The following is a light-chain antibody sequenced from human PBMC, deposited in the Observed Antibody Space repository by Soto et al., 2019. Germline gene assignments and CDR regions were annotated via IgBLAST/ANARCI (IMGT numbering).Light chain of an antibody. CDR3: QHYLDSPWA. CDR1: QSVTGNY. Sequence: EIVLTQSPATLSLSPGDRATLSCGASQSVTGNYLAWYRQKPGQTPRLLIFGASRRATGIPDRFSGSGSGTDFTLTISRLEPEDFAVHYCQHYLDSPWAFGQGTKVEIK. V-gene: IGKV3-20*01. CDR2: GAS. J-gene: IGKJ1*01.